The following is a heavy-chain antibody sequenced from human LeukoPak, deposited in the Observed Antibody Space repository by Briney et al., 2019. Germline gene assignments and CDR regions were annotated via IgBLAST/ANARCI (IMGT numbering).Heavy chain of an antibody. CDR3: GRGHRFCSRGNCNSPVDY. J-gene: IGHJ4*02. Sequence: GGSLRLSCAMSGFTFTNNAMTWVRQAPGKGLEWVSTIGGGDVEIHYADSVKGRFTISRDNSKNTLYLQMDSLRAEDTAVYYCGRGHRFCSRGNCNSPVDYWGQGTLVSVSS. CDR2: IGGGDVEI. D-gene: IGHD2-15*01. V-gene: IGHV3-23*01. CDR1: GFTFTNNA.